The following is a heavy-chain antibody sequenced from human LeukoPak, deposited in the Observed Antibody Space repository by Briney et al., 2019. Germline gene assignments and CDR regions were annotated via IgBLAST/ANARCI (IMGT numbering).Heavy chain of an antibody. CDR3: ARDQAGSGHYADY. CDR1: GFTFNNYN. CDR2: ITRDSIYT. J-gene: IGHJ4*02. Sequence: GGSLRLSCAASGFTFNNYNMNWVRQTPGKGPEWVSSITRDSIYTFYADSVRGRFTISRDNAKNLLSLHMNSLRAEDTAVYYCARDQAGSGHYADYWGQGTLVTVSS. D-gene: IGHD3-10*01. V-gene: IGHV3-21*01.